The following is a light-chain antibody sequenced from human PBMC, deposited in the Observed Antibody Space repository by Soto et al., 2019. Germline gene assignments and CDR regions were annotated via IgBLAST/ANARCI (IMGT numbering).Light chain of an antibody. Sequence: NFMLTPPHSVSESPGKTVTISCTRSSGSIASNYVQWYQQRPGSAPTTVIYEDNQRPSGVPDRFSGSIDSSSNSASLTISGLKTEDEADYYCQSYDSSNSYVVFGGGTKLTVL. V-gene: IGLV6-57*04. CDR3: QSYDSSNSYVV. CDR2: EDN. CDR1: SGSIASNY. J-gene: IGLJ2*01.